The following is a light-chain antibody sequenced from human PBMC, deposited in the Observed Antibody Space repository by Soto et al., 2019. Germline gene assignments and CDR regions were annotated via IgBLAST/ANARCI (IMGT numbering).Light chain of an antibody. CDR3: QQYNNWPLT. J-gene: IGKJ4*01. CDR2: GAS. V-gene: IGKV3-15*01. Sequence: EIVMTQSPATLSVSPGERATLSCRASQSVSSNLAWYQQKPGQAPRLLIYGASTRPTSIPARFSGSGSGTEFTLTISSLQSEDFAVYYCQQYNNWPLTFGGGTKVEIK. CDR1: QSVSSN.